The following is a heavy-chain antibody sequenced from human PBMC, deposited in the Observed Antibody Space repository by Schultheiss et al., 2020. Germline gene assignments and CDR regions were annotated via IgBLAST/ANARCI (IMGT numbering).Heavy chain of an antibody. J-gene: IGHJ4*02. Sequence: SETLSLTCAVSGGSISSSNWWSWVRQPPGKGLEWIGEIYHSGSTNYNPSLKSRVTISVDTSKNQFSLKLSSVTAADTAVYYCTTAERELPPNWGQGTLVTVSS. V-gene: IGHV4-4*02. CDR2: IYHSGST. CDR1: GGSISSSNW. CDR3: TTAERELPPN. D-gene: IGHD1-26*01.